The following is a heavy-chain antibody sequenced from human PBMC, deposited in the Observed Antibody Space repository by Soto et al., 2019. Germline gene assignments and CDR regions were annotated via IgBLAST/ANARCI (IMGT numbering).Heavy chain of an antibody. CDR3: ARDPLETVSNPLDY. CDR2: ISTRGGTI. D-gene: IGHD3-3*01. Sequence: LRLSCAASGFTFSDYYMSWIRQAPGKGLEWVSSISTRGGTIYYADSVRGRFTISRDNAKNSLFLQMSSLRAEDTAVYYCARDPLETVSNPLDYWGQGTLVTVS. CDR1: GFTFSDYY. V-gene: IGHV3-11*01. J-gene: IGHJ4*02.